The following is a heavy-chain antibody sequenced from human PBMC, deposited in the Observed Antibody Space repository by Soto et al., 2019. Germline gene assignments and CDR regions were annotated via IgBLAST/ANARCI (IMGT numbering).Heavy chain of an antibody. CDR3: ARGRRGITMVRGVIPPHYYFDY. V-gene: IGHV4-34*01. CDR2: INHSGST. Sequence: SETLSLTCAVYGGSFSGYYWSWIRQPPGKGLEWIGEINHSGSTNYNPSLKSRVTISVDTSKNQFSLKLSSVTAADTAVYYCARGRRGITMVRGVIPPHYYFDYWGQGTLVTVSS. CDR1: GGSFSGYY. D-gene: IGHD3-10*01. J-gene: IGHJ4*02.